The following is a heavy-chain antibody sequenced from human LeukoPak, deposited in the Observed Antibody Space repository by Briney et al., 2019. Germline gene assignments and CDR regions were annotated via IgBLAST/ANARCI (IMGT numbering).Heavy chain of an antibody. CDR1: GGSISSYY. D-gene: IGHD3-10*01. Sequence: PSETLSLTCTVSGGSISSYYWSWIRQPPGKGLEWIGYIYYSGSTNYNPSLKSRVTISVDTSKNQFSLKLSSVTAADTAVYYRARSEYYYGSGSFSYYYYGMDVWGKGTTVTVSS. CDR3: ARSEYYYGSGSFSYYYYGMDV. V-gene: IGHV4-59*01. J-gene: IGHJ6*04. CDR2: IYYSGST.